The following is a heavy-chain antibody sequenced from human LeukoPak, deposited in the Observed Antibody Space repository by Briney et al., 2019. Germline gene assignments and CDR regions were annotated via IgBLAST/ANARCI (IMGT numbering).Heavy chain of an antibody. D-gene: IGHD3-10*01. CDR1: GYTFTSYA. J-gene: IGHJ6*03. Sequence: ASVKVSCKASGYTFTSYAMNWVRQATGQGLEWMGWMNPNSGNAGYAQKFQGRVTMTRNTSISTAYMELSSLRSEDTAVYYCARYGSGSYYHYYYYMDVWGKGTTVTISS. CDR3: ARYGSGSYYHYYYYMDV. CDR2: MNPNSGNA. V-gene: IGHV1-8*02.